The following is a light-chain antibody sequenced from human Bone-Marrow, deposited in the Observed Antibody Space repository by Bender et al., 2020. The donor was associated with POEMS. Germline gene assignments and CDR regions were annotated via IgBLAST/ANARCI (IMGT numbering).Light chain of an antibody. V-gene: IGLV1-47*01. CDR2: RNN. Sequence: QSVLTQPPSASGTPGQTVTVSCSGSSSNVGRDNVYWYQQLPGTAPKLLIYRNNQRPSGVPDRFSGSKSGTSGSLAISGLRSEDEADYYCAVWDDSLNGWVFGGGTKLTVL. J-gene: IGLJ3*02. CDR3: AVWDDSLNGWV. CDR1: SSNVGRDN.